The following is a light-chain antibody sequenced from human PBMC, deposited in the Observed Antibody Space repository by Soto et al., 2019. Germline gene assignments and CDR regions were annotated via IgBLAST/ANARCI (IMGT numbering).Light chain of an antibody. CDR1: QSISSNY. CDR2: DAS. J-gene: IGKJ1*01. V-gene: IGKV3-20*01. CDR3: QQYDDSPT. Sequence: EIVLTQSPGTLSLSPGERATLSCRASQSISSNYVAWYQQKPGQAPRLLIYDASTRATGIPNRYSGSGSGTDFPLTISRLEPEDFAVFYCQQYDDSPTFGQGTKVEIK.